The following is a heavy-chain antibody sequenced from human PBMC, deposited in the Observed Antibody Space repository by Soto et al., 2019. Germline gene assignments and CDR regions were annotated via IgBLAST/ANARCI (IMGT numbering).Heavy chain of an antibody. V-gene: IGHV1-69*01. CDR3: AWKQQFGSYPYYYYYGMDV. D-gene: IGHD6-13*01. Sequence: QVQLVQSGAEVKKPGSSVNVSCKASGGTFSSYAISWVRQAPGQGLEWMGGIIPIFGTANYAQKFQGRVTITADQATSTAYMELSSLRSEDTAVYYCAWKQQFGSYPYYYYYGMDVWGQGTTVTVSS. J-gene: IGHJ6*02. CDR2: IIPIFGTA. CDR1: GGTFSSYA.